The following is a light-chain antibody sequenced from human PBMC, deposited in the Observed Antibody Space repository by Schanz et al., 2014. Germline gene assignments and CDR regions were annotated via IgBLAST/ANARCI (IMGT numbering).Light chain of an antibody. CDR1: SSDVGTYDL. CDR2: EVH. V-gene: IGLV2-14*02. Sequence: QSVLTQPASVSGSLGQSITISCTGTSSDVGTYDLVSWYQQNPGKVPKVIIYEVHKRPSGVSSRFSGSKSGNTASLTISGLQAEDESHYYCSSYTSSTTLVFGGGTKLTVL. J-gene: IGLJ3*02. CDR3: SSYTSSTTLV.